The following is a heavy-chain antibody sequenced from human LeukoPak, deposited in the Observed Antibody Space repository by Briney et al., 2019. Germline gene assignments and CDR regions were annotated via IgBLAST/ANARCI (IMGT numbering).Heavy chain of an antibody. Sequence: SVKVSCKASGGTFSSYAISWVRQAPGQGLEWMGRIIPIFGTANYAQKFQGRVTITTDESTSTAYKELSSLRSEDTAVYYCARAYYYDSSGWSFDYWGQGTLVTVSS. J-gene: IGHJ4*02. CDR1: GGTFSSYA. V-gene: IGHV1-69*05. CDR2: IIPIFGTA. CDR3: ARAYYYDSSGWSFDY. D-gene: IGHD3-22*01.